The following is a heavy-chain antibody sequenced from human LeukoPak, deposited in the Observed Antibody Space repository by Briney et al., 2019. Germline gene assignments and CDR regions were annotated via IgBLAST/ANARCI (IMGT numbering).Heavy chain of an antibody. D-gene: IGHD2/OR15-2a*01. CDR2: IRYDGSNK. CDR3: AKDTLEYEAGLATPFDY. V-gene: IGHV3-30*02. Sequence: GGSLRLSCAASGFTFSSYGMHWVRQAPGKGLEWVAFIRYDGSNKYYADCVKGRFTIPRDNSKNALYLQMNSLRAEDTAVYYCAKDTLEYEAGLATPFDYWGQGTLVTVSS. J-gene: IGHJ4*02. CDR1: GFTFSSYG.